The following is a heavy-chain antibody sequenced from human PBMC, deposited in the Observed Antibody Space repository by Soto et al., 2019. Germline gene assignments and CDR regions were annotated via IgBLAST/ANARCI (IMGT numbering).Heavy chain of an antibody. D-gene: IGHD1-26*01. CDR3: AREKRRIVGATTGWGDTFDV. CDR2: SNPEDGET. CDR1: GYTLTETS. J-gene: IGHJ3*01. Sequence: ASVKVSCKVSGYTLTETSIHWVRQAPGIGLEWMGGSNPEDGETIYAQKVQGRVIMTEDTSTDTAYMELSSLRSEDTAVYYCAREKRRIVGATTGWGDTFDVWGQGTMVTVSS. V-gene: IGHV1-24*01.